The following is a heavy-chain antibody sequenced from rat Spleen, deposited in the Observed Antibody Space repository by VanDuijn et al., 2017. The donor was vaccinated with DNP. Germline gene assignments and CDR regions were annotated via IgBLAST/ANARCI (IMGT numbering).Heavy chain of an antibody. D-gene: IGHD1-11*01. Sequence: EVRLVESGGDLVRPGGSLKLSCAASGFTFSNYGMAWVRQAPTKGLEWVASITPSGGNTYFPDSVKGRFTVSRDNARSTLDLQRDSLRSEDTANYYWERWGTSTENYYAMDAWGQGTSVTVSS. CDR3: ERWGTSTENYYAMDA. V-gene: IGHV5S13*01. CDR2: ITPSGGNT. J-gene: IGHJ4*01. CDR1: GFTFSNYG.